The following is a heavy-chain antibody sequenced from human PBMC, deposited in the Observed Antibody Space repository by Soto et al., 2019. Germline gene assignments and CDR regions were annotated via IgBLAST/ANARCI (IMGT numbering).Heavy chain of an antibody. V-gene: IGHV1-3*05. CDR3: ARAVAVAADFDY. Sequence: QVQLVQSGAEEKKPGASVKVSCKASGYTFTGYAMHWVRQAPGQRLEWMGWINAGNGNTKYSQKFHGRDTITRDTSASTAYMELSSLRSEDTAVYYCARAVAVAADFDYWGQGTLVTVSS. D-gene: IGHD6-19*01. J-gene: IGHJ4*02. CDR2: INAGNGNT. CDR1: GYTFTGYA.